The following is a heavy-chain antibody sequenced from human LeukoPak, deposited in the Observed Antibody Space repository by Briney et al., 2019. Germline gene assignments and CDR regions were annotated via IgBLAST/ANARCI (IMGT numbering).Heavy chain of an antibody. V-gene: IGHV3-53*01. D-gene: IGHD4-17*01. J-gene: IGHJ4*02. CDR2: IYSGGST. Sequence: GGSLRLSCAASGFTVSSNYMSWVRQAPGKGLEWVSVIYSGGSTYYADSVKGRFTISRDNSKNTLHLQMNSLRAEDTAVYYCARDLGRTTGVDYWGQGTLVTVSS. CDR3: ARDLGRTTGVDY. CDR1: GFTVSSNY.